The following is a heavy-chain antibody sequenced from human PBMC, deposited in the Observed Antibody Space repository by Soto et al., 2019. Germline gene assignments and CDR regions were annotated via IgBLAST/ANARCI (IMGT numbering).Heavy chain of an antibody. CDR3: AKTTAASGYAPLDS. Sequence: GSLRLSCAASGFTLSSYGMSWVRQAPGKGLEWVSVISGSGDNTYYAGSVKGRFTISRDTSKNTLYLQMNSLSPGDTAIYYCAKTTAASGYAPLDSWGQGTLVTVS. CDR1: GFTLSSYG. J-gene: IGHJ4*02. D-gene: IGHD2-2*01. V-gene: IGHV3-23*01. CDR2: ISGSGDNT.